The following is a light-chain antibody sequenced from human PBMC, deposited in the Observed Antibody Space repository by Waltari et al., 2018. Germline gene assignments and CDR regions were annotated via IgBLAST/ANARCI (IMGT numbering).Light chain of an antibody. J-gene: IGKJ3*01. CDR3: MQSVHLPSFT. V-gene: IGKV2D-29*02. CDR2: EAS. Sequence: DIVMTQTPLSRAGTPGQTASISCKSNQSLLHSDGKTYLYWYLQRPGQSPQLMIYEASNRFSVVPDKFSGSGSGKDFTLKISRVEAVDVGVYSCMQSVHLPSFTFGPGTKVDIK. CDR1: QSLLHSDGKTY.